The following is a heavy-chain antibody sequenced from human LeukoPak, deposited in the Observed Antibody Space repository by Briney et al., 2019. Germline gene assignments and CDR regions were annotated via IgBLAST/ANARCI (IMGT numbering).Heavy chain of an antibody. D-gene: IGHD1-26*01. CDR1: GGTFSSYA. J-gene: IGHJ4*02. CDR2: IIPILGIA. Sequence: SVKVSCKASGGTFSSYAISWERQAPGQGLEWMGRIIPILGIANYAQKFQGRVTITADKSTSTAYMELSSLRSEDTAVYYCARGGIVGASDFDYWGQGTLVTVSS. V-gene: IGHV1-69*04. CDR3: ARGGIVGASDFDY.